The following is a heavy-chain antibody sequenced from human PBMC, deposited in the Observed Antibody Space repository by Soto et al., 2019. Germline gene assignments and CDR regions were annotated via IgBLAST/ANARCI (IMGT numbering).Heavy chain of an antibody. CDR3: AREAGGYRPFDP. D-gene: IGHD5-12*01. CDR2: ISYDGSNK. V-gene: IGHV3-30-3*01. Sequence: QVQLMESGGGVVQPGRSLRLSCAASGFTFSSYAMHWVRQAPGKGLEWVAVISYDGSNKYYADSVKGRFTISRDNSKNTLYLQMNSLRAEDTAVYYCAREAGGYRPFDPWGQGTLVTVSS. CDR1: GFTFSSYA. J-gene: IGHJ5*02.